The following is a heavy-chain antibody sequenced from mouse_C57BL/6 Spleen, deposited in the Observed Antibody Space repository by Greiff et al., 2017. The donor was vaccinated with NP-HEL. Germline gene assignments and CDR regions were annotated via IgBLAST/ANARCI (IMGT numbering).Heavy chain of an antibody. CDR3: AGGNYPNYFDY. V-gene: IGHV1-54*01. CDR1: GYAFTNYL. D-gene: IGHD2-1*01. Sequence: VQLVESGAELVRPGTSVKVSCKASGYAFTNYLIEWVKQRPGQGLEWIGVINPGSGGTNYNEKFKGKATLTADKSSSTAYMQLSSLTSEDSAVYFCAGGNYPNYFDYWGQGTTLTVSS. CDR2: INPGSGGT. J-gene: IGHJ2*01.